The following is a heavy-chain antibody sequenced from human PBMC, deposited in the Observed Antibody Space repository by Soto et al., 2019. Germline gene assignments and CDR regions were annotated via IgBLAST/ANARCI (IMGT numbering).Heavy chain of an antibody. J-gene: IGHJ6*02. CDR1: GGSISRGGYS. Sequence: QLQLQESGSGLLKASQTLSLNCAVSGGSISRGGYSWSWIRQPPGRALEWIGYIYYSGSTYYSPSLESRASMSMDESKNHFSLQLNSLTAADTAVYYCAVSGRAGLDVWGQGTTVIVSS. CDR2: IYYSGST. V-gene: IGHV4-30-2*01. CDR3: AVSGRAGLDV. D-gene: IGHD3-10*01.